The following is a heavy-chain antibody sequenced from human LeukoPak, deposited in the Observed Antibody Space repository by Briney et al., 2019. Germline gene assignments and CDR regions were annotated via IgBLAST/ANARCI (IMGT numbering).Heavy chain of an antibody. CDR2: NSGSGGST. CDR1: GFTFSTYA. V-gene: IGHV3-23*01. D-gene: IGHD6-13*01. CDR3: ARGGGAAASFDY. J-gene: IGHJ4*02. Sequence: GGSLRLSCAASGFTFSTYAMSWVRQAPGKGLEWVSANSGSGGSTYYADSVKGRFTISRDNSKNTLYLQMNSLRAEDTAVYYCARGGGAAASFDYWGQGTLVTVSS.